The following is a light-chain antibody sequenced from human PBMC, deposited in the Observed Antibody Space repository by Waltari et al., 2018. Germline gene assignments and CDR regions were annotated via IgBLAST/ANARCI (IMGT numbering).Light chain of an antibody. J-gene: IGLJ3*02. Sequence: QSVVTQPPSASGAPGQRVPLPCSGRSSNLRHDIVNWYQQFPGTAPKLLIYANNQRPSGVPGRFSGSRSGTSASLVISGLQSEDEADYYCATWDASLDTWMFGGGTKVTVL. V-gene: IGLV1-44*01. CDR1: SSNLRHDI. CDR2: ANN. CDR3: ATWDASLDTWM.